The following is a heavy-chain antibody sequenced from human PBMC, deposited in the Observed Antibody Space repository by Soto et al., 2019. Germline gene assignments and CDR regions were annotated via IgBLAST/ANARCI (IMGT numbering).Heavy chain of an antibody. CDR3: ARVETGTTREYYYYYMDV. V-gene: IGHV3-7*01. J-gene: IGHJ6*03. Sequence: EVQLVESGGGLVQPGGSLRFSCAASGFTFSSYWMSWVRQAPGKGLEWVANIKQDGSENYYVDSVKGRFTISRDNAKNSLYLQMNSLRAEDTAVYYCARVETGTTREYYYYYMDVCGNGTTVTVSS. CDR2: IKQDGSEN. D-gene: IGHD1-7*01. CDR1: GFTFSSYW.